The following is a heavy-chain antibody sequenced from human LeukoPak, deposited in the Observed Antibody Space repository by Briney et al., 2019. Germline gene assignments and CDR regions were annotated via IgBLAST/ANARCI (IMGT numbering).Heavy chain of an antibody. D-gene: IGHD6-13*01. Sequence: GGSLRLSCAASGFTFSSYAMSWVRQAPGKGLEWVSAISGSGGSTYYADSVKGRFTISRDNSKNTLYLQVNSLRAEDTAVYYCAKYSSSSNYYYGMDVWGQGTTVTVSS. CDR3: AKYSSSSNYYYGMDV. V-gene: IGHV3-23*01. CDR2: ISGSGGST. CDR1: GFTFSSYA. J-gene: IGHJ6*02.